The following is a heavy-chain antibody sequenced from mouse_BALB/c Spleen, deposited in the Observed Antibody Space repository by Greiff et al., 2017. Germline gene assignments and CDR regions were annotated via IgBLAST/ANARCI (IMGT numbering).Heavy chain of an antibody. CDR3: SPYYRYDWYCDV. D-gene: IGHD2-14*01. V-gene: IGHV14-4*02. CDR1: GFNIKDYY. Sequence: VQLQQSGAELVRSGASVKLSCTASGFNIKDYYMHWVKQRPEQGLEWIGWIDPENGDTEYAPKFQGKATMTADTSSNTAYLQLSSLTSEDTAVYYGSPYYRYDWYCDVWGAGTTVTVSS. J-gene: IGHJ1*01. CDR2: IDPENGDT.